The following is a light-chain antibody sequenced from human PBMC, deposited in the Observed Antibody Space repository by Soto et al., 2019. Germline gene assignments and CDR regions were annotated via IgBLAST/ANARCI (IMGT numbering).Light chain of an antibody. CDR2: DTS. CDR3: LLSYSGALVV. V-gene: IGLV7-46*01. CDR1: TAAVTSGHY. J-gene: IGLJ2*01. Sequence: QAVVTQEPSLTVSPGGTVTLTCGSSTAAVTSGHYPYWFQQKPGQAPRTLIYDTSNKHSWTPARFSGSLLVGKAALTLSGAEPEDESEYYCLLSYSGALVVFGGGTKLTVL.